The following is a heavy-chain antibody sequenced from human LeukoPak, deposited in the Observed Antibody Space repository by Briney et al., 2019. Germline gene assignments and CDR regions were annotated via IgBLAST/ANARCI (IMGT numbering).Heavy chain of an antibody. V-gene: IGHV3-74*01. CDR1: GFTFSNYW. D-gene: IGHD1-26*01. Sequence: GGSLRLSCAASGFTFSNYWMHWVRQAPGKGLVWVARINSDGSSKSYVDSVKGRFTISRDNAKNTLYLQMNSLRAEDTAVCYCESVSSGSYAGYYYTNIDLSGKGTTVTVSS. CDR3: ESVSSGSYAGYYYTNIDL. J-gene: IGHJ6*03. CDR2: INSDGSSK.